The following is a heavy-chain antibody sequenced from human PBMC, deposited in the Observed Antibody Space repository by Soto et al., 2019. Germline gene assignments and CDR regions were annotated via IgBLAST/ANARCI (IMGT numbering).Heavy chain of an antibody. Sequence: QVQLVESGGGVVQPGRSLRLSCAASGFTFSSYGMHWVRQAPGKGLEWVAVISYDGSNKYYADSVKGRFTISRDNSKNTLYLQMNSLRAEDTAVYYCAKVRVFYYYYGMDVWGQGTTVTVSS. CDR3: AKVRVFYYYYGMDV. J-gene: IGHJ6*02. CDR1: GFTFSSYG. D-gene: IGHD3-10*01. V-gene: IGHV3-30*18. CDR2: ISYDGSNK.